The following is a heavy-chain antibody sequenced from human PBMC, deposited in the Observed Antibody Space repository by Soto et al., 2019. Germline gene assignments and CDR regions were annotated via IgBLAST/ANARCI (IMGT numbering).Heavy chain of an antibody. CDR3: ARSIGGSSYYPPDY. D-gene: IGHD2-15*01. CDR1: GFTFSGYG. Sequence: QVQLVESRGGVVQPGGSLRLSCAASGFTFSGYGMHWVRQSPGEGLEWVAILANDGSYQYYAESVKGRFTISRDNSKNTLYLQMDSLRPEDTAVYYCARSIGGSSYYPPDYWGQGTLVPVSS. J-gene: IGHJ4*02. V-gene: IGHV3-30*03. CDR2: LANDGSYQ.